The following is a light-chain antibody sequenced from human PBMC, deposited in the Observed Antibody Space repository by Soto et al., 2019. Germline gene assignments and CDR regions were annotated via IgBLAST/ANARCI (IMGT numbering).Light chain of an antibody. CDR2: QDS. Sequence: SYELTQPPSVSVSPGQTARITCSGDKLGDKFACWYQQKPGQSPVVVIYQDSKRPSGIPERFSGSNSGNTATLTISGTQAMDEADYYCQAWDSSTAVYVFGTGTKLTVL. CDR3: QAWDSSTAVYV. J-gene: IGLJ1*01. CDR1: KLGDKF. V-gene: IGLV3-1*01.